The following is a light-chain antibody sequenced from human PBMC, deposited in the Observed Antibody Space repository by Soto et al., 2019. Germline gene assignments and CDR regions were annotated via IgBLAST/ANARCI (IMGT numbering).Light chain of an antibody. Sequence: DIQMTQSPSSLSASIGDRVTSTCRASQSIGTSLSWHRQKSGRAPKLLIHAAYTLQSGVPSRFRGSGSGTDFTLTISSLQPEDVAVYYCQQSYSTLYTFGQGNNLEI. J-gene: IGKJ2*01. CDR2: AAY. CDR3: QQSYSTLYT. CDR1: QSIGTS. V-gene: IGKV1-39*01.